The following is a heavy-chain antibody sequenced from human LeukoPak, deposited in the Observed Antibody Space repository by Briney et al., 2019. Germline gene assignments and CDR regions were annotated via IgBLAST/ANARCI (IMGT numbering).Heavy chain of an antibody. CDR3: ARGSHLGPFYYLDY. CDR1: GYTFTSYD. Sequence: ASVKVSCKASGYTFTSYDINWVRQATGQGLEWMGWMNPNSGNTGYAQKFQGRVTMTRNTSISTAYMELSSLRSEDTAVYHCARGSHLGPFYYLDYWGQGTLVTVSS. J-gene: IGHJ4*02. D-gene: IGHD7-27*01. V-gene: IGHV1-8*01. CDR2: MNPNSGNT.